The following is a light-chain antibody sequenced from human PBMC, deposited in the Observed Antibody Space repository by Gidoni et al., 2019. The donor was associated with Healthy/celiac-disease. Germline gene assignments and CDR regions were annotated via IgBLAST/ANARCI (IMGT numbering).Light chain of an antibody. J-gene: IGKJ3*01. CDR1: QDISNY. V-gene: IGKV1-33*01. CDR3: QQYDNLLLFT. Sequence: VTITCQASQDISNYLNWYQQKPGKAPKLLIYDASNLETGVPSRFSGSGSGTDFTFTISSLQPEDMATYYCQQYDNLLLFTFXPXTKVDIK. CDR2: DAS.